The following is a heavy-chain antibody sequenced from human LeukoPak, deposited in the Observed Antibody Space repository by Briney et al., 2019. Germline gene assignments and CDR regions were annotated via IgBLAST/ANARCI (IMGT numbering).Heavy chain of an antibody. CDR2: IYHSGST. V-gene: IGHV4-30-2*01. CDR3: ARQKWEQQGRDYYFNGLDV. Sequence: SETLSLTCTVSGGSMSSGGYYWNWIRQPPGKGLEWIGHIYHSGSTYYNPSLKSRVTISVDRSNNQFSLKLSSVTAADTAVYYCARQKWEQQGRDYYFNGLDVWGPGTTVIVSS. J-gene: IGHJ6*02. D-gene: IGHD1/OR15-1a*01. CDR1: GGSMSSGGYY.